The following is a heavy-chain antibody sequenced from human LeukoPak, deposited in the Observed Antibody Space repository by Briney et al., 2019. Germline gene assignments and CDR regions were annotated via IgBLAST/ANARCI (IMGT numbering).Heavy chain of an antibody. CDR2: INHSGST. D-gene: IGHD1-14*01. CDR1: GGSFSGYY. J-gene: IGHJ4*02. V-gene: IGHV4-34*01. Sequence: PSETLSLTCAVYGGSFSGYYWSWIRQPPGKGLEWIGEINHSGSTNYNPSLKSRVTISVDTSKNQFSPKLSSVTAADTAVYYCARRRYHGFDYWGQGTLVTVSS. CDR3: ARRRYHGFDY.